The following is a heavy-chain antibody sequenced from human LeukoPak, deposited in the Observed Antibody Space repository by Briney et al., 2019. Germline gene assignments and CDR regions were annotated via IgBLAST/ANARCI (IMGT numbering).Heavy chain of an antibody. J-gene: IGHJ5*02. CDR3: ATDQLHRLDNSGAAGTVDH. D-gene: IGHD6-13*01. V-gene: IGHV1-24*01. Sequence: GASVKVSCKASGYTFTDYYMHWVRQAPGKGLEWMGGFDIKNGEAIYSQRFQGRVTMTADTSIDTVYMDLTSLKSADTAVYYCATDQLHRLDNSGAAGTVDHWGQGTLITVSS. CDR1: GYTFTDYY. CDR2: FDIKNGEA.